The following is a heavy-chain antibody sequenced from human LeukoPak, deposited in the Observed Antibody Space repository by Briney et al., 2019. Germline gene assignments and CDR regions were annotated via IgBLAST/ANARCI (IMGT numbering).Heavy chain of an antibody. Sequence: ATVTVSCTASGYTFNNHYMYWVRQAPGQGLEWMGVINPSGGSTSYAQKFQGRVTMTRDTSTRTVYMEVNSLRSEDTAVYYCARQGTYSSAIGMGYWGQGTLVTVSS. D-gene: IGHD6-19*01. CDR1: GYTFNNHY. CDR3: ARQGTYSSAIGMGY. J-gene: IGHJ4*02. V-gene: IGHV1-46*02. CDR2: INPSGGST.